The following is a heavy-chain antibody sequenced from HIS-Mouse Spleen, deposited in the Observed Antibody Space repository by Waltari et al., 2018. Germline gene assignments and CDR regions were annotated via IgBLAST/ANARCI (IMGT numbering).Heavy chain of an antibody. V-gene: IGHV4-34*01. D-gene: IGHD2-2*01. CDR1: GGSFSGYY. J-gene: IGHJ5*02. CDR2: INHSGST. Sequence: QVQLQQWGAGLLKPSETLSLTCAVYGGSFSGYYWSWIRQPPGKGLVWIGEINHSGSTNYNPCLKSRVTISVDPSKNQFSLKLSSVNAADTAVYYCARGLPDIVVVPAAAVKGPWGQGTLVTVSS. CDR3: ARGLPDIVVVPAAAVKGP.